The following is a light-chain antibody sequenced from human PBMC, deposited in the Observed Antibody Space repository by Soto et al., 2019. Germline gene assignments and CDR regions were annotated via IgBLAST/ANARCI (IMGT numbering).Light chain of an antibody. J-gene: IGKJ1*01. V-gene: IGKV3-15*01. CDR2: GAF. CDR1: QSVSSD. CDR3: QHYNNWPPWT. Sequence: EIVMTQSPATLSVSPGETATLSCRASQSVSSDLAWYQQRPGQAPRLLIFGAFTRATGIPARFSGRGSGTEFTLTISILQSEDFAVYYCQHYNNWPPWTFCPGTKLEIK.